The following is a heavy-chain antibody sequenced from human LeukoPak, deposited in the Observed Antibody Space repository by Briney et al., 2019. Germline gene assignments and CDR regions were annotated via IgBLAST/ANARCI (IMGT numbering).Heavy chain of an antibody. J-gene: IGHJ6*03. Sequence: SETLSLTCTVSGGSISSGNYYWSWIRQPAGKGLEWIGRIYTSGSTNYNPSLKSRVTISVDTSKNQFSLKLSSVTAADTAVYYCARGLAASRNYYYYYYMDVWGKGTTVTVSS. V-gene: IGHV4-61*02. CDR2: IYTSGST. CDR1: GGSISSGNYY. D-gene: IGHD1-14*01. CDR3: ARGLAASRNYYYYYYMDV.